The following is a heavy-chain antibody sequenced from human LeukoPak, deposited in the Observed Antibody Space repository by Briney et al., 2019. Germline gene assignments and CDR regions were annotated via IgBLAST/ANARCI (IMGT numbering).Heavy chain of an antibody. CDR1: GDSISGDY. CDR2: FHHTAGT. Sequence: SETLSLTCTVSGDSISGDYWSWIRQSPGKGLEWIGYFHHTAGTRYNPSLPSRVTISIDTSRNHFSLKLTSLSAADTAVYFCARLLDYDSSGDPDTFDIWGQGTVVTVSS. D-gene: IGHD3-22*01. V-gene: IGHV4-59*01. J-gene: IGHJ3*02. CDR3: ARLLDYDSSGDPDTFDI.